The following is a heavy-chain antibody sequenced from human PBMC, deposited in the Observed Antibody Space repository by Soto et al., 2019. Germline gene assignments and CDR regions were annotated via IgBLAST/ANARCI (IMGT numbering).Heavy chain of an antibody. CDR2: VYNSGST. D-gene: IGHD6-13*01. Sequence: SETLSLTCTVSGGSISSNYWTWIRQPPGKGLEWIGYVYNSGSTNYNPSLKSRVTISEDTSKSQFSLKVNSMTAADTAVYYCARYRREAVAGYTLDNGGQGILVTSPQ. V-gene: IGHV4-59*01. J-gene: IGHJ4*02. CDR1: GGSISSNY. CDR3: ARYRREAVAGYTLDN.